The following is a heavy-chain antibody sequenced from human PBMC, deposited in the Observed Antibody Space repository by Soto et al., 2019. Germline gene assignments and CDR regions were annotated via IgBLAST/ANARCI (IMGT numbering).Heavy chain of an antibody. V-gene: IGHV4-39*01. Sequence: SETLSLTCTVSGGSISSSSYYWGWIRQPPGKGLEWIGSIYYSGSTYYNPSLKSRVTISVDTSKNQFSLKLSSVTAADTAVYYCARAVYDFWSRTEMYYFDYWGQGTLVTVSS. CDR3: ARAVYDFWSRTEMYYFDY. D-gene: IGHD3-3*01. CDR1: GGSISSSSYY. CDR2: IYYSGST. J-gene: IGHJ4*02.